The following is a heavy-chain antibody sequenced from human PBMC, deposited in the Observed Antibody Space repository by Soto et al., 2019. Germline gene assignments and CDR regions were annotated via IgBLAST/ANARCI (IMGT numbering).Heavy chain of an antibody. V-gene: IGHV3-30*18. J-gene: IGHJ4*02. CDR2: TSDDGSNK. CDR1: GFIFTNYG. CDR3: AKDRGRGYSYALDS. Sequence: PGGSLRLSCAASGFIFTNYGMHWVRQAPGKGLEWVAVTSDDGSNKHYADSVRGRFTISRDNSKKTLYLQMNSLRAEDTAVYSCAKDRGRGYSYALDSWGQGTLVTVSS. D-gene: IGHD5-18*01.